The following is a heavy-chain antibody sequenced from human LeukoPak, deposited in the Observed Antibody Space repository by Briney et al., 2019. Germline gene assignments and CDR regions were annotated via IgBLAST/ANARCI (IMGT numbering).Heavy chain of an antibody. Sequence: PGGSLRLSCAASGFTFSNYAMNWVRQAPGKGLEWVSGISGSGVSTYYADSVRGRFTISRDNSKSTLSLQMNSLRAEDTAIYYCATYRQVLLPFESWGQGTLVTVSS. D-gene: IGHD2-8*02. CDR1: GFTFSNYA. J-gene: IGHJ4*02. CDR3: ATYRQVLLPFES. CDR2: ISGSGVST. V-gene: IGHV3-23*01.